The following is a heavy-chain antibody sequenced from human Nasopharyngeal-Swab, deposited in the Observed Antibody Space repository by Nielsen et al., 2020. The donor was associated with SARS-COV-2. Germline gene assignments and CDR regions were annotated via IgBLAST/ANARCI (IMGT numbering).Heavy chain of an antibody. CDR2: ISPYNGNT. Sequence: ASVQVSCKASGYTFTDYGIAWLRQAPGQGLDWMGWISPYNGNTNYAQKFQGRVTMTTATPSNTVYMALRSLRSDDTAVFYCARERRGGYHDTFDIWGQGTVVTVSS. CDR3: ARERRGGYHDTFDI. V-gene: IGHV1-18*01. CDR1: GYTFTDYG. J-gene: IGHJ3*02. D-gene: IGHD2-15*01.